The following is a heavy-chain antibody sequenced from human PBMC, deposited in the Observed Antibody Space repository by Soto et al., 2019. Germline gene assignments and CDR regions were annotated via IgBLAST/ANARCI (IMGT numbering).Heavy chain of an antibody. V-gene: IGHV4-31*03. Sequence: PSETLSLTCTVSGGSISSGGYYWSWIRQHPGKGLEWIGYIYYSGSTYYNPSLKSRVTISVDTSKNQLSLKLSSVTAADTEVYYCERVRSRYQLDYWGQXTLVTVSS. CDR1: GGSISSGGYY. CDR2: IYYSGST. D-gene: IGHD2-2*01. J-gene: IGHJ4*02. CDR3: ERVRSRYQLDY.